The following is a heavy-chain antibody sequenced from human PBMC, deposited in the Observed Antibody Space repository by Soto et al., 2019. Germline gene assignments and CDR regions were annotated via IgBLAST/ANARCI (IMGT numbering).Heavy chain of an antibody. V-gene: IGHV3-74*01. CDR1: GFTFNSFW. Sequence: GGSLRLSCAASGFTFNSFWMNWVRQVPGRGLVWVSRISTDGRTTSYVDSVEGRFTLSRDNARNTLFLQMDSLRVEDTAVYYCARVRSPWSYAFDVWGQGTRVTVSS. J-gene: IGHJ3*01. CDR2: ISTDGRTT. CDR3: ARVRSPWSYAFDV. D-gene: IGHD2-8*02.